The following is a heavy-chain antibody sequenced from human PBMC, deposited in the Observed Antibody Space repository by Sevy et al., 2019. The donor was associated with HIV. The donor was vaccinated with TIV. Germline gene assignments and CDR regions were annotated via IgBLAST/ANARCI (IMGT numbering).Heavy chain of an antibody. D-gene: IGHD1-1*01. CDR2: IWYEGINK. J-gene: IGHJ1*01. V-gene: IGHV3-30*02. Sequence: GGSLRLSCAASGFTFDTYWMGWVRQAPGRGLEWVAIIWYEGINKHYADSVKGRFTISRDNFKNSLSLQMNSLRAEDTAVYFCALERLSSDVAEYFQNWGQGTLVTVS. CDR1: GFTFDTYW. CDR3: ALERLSSDVAEYFQN.